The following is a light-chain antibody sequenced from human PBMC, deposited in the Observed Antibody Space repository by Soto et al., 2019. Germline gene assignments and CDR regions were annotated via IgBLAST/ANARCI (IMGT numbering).Light chain of an antibody. CDR3: QQYGSSHT. CDR2: GAS. J-gene: IGKJ5*01. V-gene: IGKV3-20*01. Sequence: EIVLTQSPGTLSLSPGERATLSCRASQSVSSSYLAWYQQKPGQAPRLLIYGASSRATGIPDRFSGSGSGAYFNLTISRLEPADVVVYYCQQYGSSHTFGQG. CDR1: QSVSSSY.